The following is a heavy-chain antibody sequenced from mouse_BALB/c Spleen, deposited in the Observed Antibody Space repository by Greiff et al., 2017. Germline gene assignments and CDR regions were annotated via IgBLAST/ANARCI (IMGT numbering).Heavy chain of an antibody. V-gene: IGHV5-6-5*01. CDR2: ISSGGST. CDR1: GFTFSSYA. D-gene: IGHD2-10*02. Sequence: EVQLVESGGGLVKPGGSLKLSCAASGFTFSSYAMSLVRQTPEKRLEWVASISSGGSTYYPDSVKGRFTISRDNARNILYLQMSSLRSEGTAMYYCARGRGYGNYDWYFDVWGAGTTVTVSS. J-gene: IGHJ1*01. CDR3: ARGRGYGNYDWYFDV.